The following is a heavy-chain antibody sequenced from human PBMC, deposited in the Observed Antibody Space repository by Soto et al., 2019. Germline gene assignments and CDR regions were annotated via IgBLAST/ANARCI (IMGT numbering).Heavy chain of an antibody. D-gene: IGHD5-18*01. J-gene: IGHJ6*02. Sequence: GGSLRLSCAASGFTFDYYWMHWVRQAPGKGLEWVANIKDDGSEKYYVESVKGRFTISRDNAQNSLFLQMNSLRGEDTAVYYCARDWGAPGRGSAIGHHYHIGLDVWGQGTTVTVSS. V-gene: IGHV3-7*03. CDR1: GFTFDYYW. CDR3: ARDWGAPGRGSAIGHHYHIGLDV. CDR2: IKDDGSEK.